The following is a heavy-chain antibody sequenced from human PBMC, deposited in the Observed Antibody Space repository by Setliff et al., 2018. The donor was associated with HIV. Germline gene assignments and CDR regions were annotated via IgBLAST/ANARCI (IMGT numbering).Heavy chain of an antibody. CDR1: GYTFTDYY. CDR2: IYPKSGDT. D-gene: IGHD6-19*01. CDR3: ARVQTMAVAGTQYYYMDV. J-gene: IGHJ6*03. V-gene: IGHV1-2*02. Sequence: ASVKVSCKASGYTFTDYYMHWMRQAPGRGLEWMGWIYPKSGDTNYEQKFQGRVTLTRDTSISTAYMELSRLRSDDTAVYYCARVQTMAVAGTQYYYMDVWGKGTTVTVSS.